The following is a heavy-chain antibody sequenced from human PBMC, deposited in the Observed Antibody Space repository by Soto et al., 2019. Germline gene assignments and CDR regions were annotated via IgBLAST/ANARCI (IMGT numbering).Heavy chain of an antibody. CDR3: AREPYDITGKWIVS. CDR1: GGSICGDYY. CDR2: VYHTGST. J-gene: IGHJ5*01. V-gene: IGHV4-30-4*01. D-gene: IGHD3-22*01. Sequence: SETLSLTCTVSGGSICGDYYWNWIRQAPGKGLEWIGYVYHTGSTYHNPSLKSRGSISVDTSNNQFSLKLSSVTAADTAVYFCAREPYDITGKWIVSWGQGIPVTVSS.